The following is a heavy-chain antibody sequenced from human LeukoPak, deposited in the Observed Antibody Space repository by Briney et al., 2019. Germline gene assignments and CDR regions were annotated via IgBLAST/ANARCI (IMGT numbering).Heavy chain of an antibody. CDR2: INHSGST. D-gene: IGHD2-2*01. CDR1: GGSFIGYY. CDR3: ARGSYCSSTSCYGGGDWFDP. Sequence: SDTLSLTCAVYGGSFIGYYWSWIRQPPGKGLEWIGEINHSGSTNYHPALKSRVTISVDTAKNQFSLKLSSVTAADTAVYYCARGSYCSSTSCYGGGDWFDPWGQGTLVTVSS. V-gene: IGHV4-34*01. J-gene: IGHJ5*02.